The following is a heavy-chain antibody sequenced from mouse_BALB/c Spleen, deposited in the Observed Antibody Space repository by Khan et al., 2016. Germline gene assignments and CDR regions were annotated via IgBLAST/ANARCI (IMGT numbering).Heavy chain of an antibody. CDR2: ISYSGST. CDR3: ARTARIKY. V-gene: IGHV3-2*02. D-gene: IGHD1-2*01. CDR1: GYSITSDYG. Sequence: EVQLQESGPGLVKPSQSLSLTCTVTGYSITSDYGWNWIRQFPGNKLEWMGYISYSGSTNYNPSLKSRISITRETSKNQFFLQLNSETTEDTATYYCARTARIKYWGQGTTLTVSS. J-gene: IGHJ2*01.